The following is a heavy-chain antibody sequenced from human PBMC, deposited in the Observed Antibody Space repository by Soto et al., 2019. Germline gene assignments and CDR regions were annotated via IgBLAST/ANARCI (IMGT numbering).Heavy chain of an antibody. CDR1: SDSVSSSSYT. CDR2: IYSSGST. J-gene: IGHJ6*02. Sequence: PSETLSLTCTVSSDSVSSSSYTWCWIRHPPGKGPEWIGGIYSSGSTYYNPSLNSRVTVSVDTSKNQFSLKVTSVTAEDTAVYYCARDPNIVLVPAALRSYYYYYGMDVWGQGTTVTVSS. CDR3: ARDPNIVLVPAALRSYYYYYGMDV. D-gene: IGHD2-2*01. V-gene: IGHV4-39*02.